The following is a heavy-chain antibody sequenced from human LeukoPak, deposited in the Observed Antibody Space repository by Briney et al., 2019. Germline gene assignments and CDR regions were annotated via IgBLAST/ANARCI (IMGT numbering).Heavy chain of an antibody. D-gene: IGHD4-17*01. J-gene: IGHJ4*02. V-gene: IGHV3-66*01. CDR1: GFTVSSNY. CDR3: ARVDYGDYGFDY. Sequence: GGSLRLSCAGSGFTVSSNYMSWVRQAPGKGLEWVSVIYSGGSTYYADSVKGRFTISRDNSKNTLYLQMNSLRAEDTAVYYCARVDYGDYGFDYWGQGTLDTVSS. CDR2: IYSGGST.